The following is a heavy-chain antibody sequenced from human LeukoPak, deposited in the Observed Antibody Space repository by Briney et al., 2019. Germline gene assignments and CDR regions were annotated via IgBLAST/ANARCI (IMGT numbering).Heavy chain of an antibody. J-gene: IGHJ4*02. Sequence: PGGSLRLSYTLSEFTFSTWWMNWFRQAPGKGLEWVANLNPDGSVGRYVDSVKGRFSVSRDNGQNTGYLQMNSLRVDDTGVYFCFALPSPTYYRGPGTPVAVSS. CDR1: EFTFSTWW. V-gene: IGHV3-7*02. CDR3: FALPSPTYY. CDR2: LNPDGSVG. D-gene: IGHD2-2*01.